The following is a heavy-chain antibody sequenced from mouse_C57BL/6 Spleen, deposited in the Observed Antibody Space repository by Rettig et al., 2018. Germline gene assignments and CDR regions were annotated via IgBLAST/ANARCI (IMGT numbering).Heavy chain of an antibody. V-gene: IGHV1-50*01. Sequence: QVQLQQPGAELVKPGASVKLSCKASGYTFTSYWMQWVKQRPGQGLEWIGEIDPSDSYTNYNQKFKGKATLTVDTSSSTAYMQLSSLRSEDSAVYYCARRGAYDSDYVRYYFDYWGQGTTLTVSS. CDR3: ARRGAYDSDYVRYYFDY. CDR1: GYTFTSYW. CDR2: IDPSDSYT. J-gene: IGHJ2*01. D-gene: IGHD2-5*01.